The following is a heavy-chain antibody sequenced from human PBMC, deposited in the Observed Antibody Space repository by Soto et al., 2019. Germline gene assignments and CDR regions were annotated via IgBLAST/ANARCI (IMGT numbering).Heavy chain of an antibody. J-gene: IGHJ3*02. D-gene: IGHD1-26*01. CDR3: ARPFGSGPHDAFDI. CDR2: IIPTFGTA. CDR1: GGTFSSYA. Sequence: ASVKVSCKASGGTFSSYAISWVRQAPGQGLEWMGGIIPTFGTANYAQKFQGRATITADESTSTAYMELSSLRSEDTAVYYCARPFGSGPHDAFDIWGQGTMVTVS. V-gene: IGHV1-69*13.